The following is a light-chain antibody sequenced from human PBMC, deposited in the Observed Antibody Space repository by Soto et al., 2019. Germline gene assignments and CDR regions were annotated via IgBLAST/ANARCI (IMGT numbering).Light chain of an antibody. CDR3: QQYDNLPLT. CDR1: HDIDNY. Sequence: DIQMTQSPSSLSASLGDTVTITCQASHDIDNYLNWYQQKPGKAPKLLIYVASNLETGVPSRFSGSGSGTDFTFTISSLQPEDIATYYCQQYDNLPLTFGQGTRLEIK. J-gene: IGKJ5*01. V-gene: IGKV1-33*01. CDR2: VAS.